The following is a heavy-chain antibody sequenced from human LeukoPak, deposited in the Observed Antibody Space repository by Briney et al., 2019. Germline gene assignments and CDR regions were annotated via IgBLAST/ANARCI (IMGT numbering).Heavy chain of an antibody. CDR3: TRDWSMDF. Sequence: GGSLRLSCAASGFTFSMYVMYWVRQAPGKGPEYVSLIRNDGGITYYADSVKGRFTVSRDNSKNTLFLQMDSLRVEDTAINYCTRDWSMDFWGQGTLVTVSS. J-gene: IGHJ4*02. D-gene: IGHD2-8*02. CDR2: IRNDGGIT. CDR1: GFTFSMYV. V-gene: IGHV3-30-3*01.